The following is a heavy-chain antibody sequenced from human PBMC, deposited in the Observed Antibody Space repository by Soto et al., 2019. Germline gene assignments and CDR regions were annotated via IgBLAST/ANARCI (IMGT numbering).Heavy chain of an antibody. CDR2: INHSGST. V-gene: IGHV4-34*01. CDR3: ASLVVVVAATLRGSPHWFDP. Sequence: SETLSLTCAVYGGSFSGYYWSWIRQPPGKGLEWIGEINHSGSTNYNPSLKSRVTISVDTSKNQLSLKLSSVTAADTAVYYCASLVVVVAATLRGSPHWFDPWGQGTLVTVSS. CDR1: GGSFSGYY. J-gene: IGHJ5*02. D-gene: IGHD2-15*01.